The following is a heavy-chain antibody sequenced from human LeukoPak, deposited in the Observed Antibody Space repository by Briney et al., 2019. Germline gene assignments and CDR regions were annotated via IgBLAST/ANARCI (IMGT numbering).Heavy chain of an antibody. CDR2: IYSGGST. Sequence: GGSLRLSCAASGFTVSSNYMSWVRQAPGKGLEWVSVIYSGGSTYYADSVKGRFTISRDNSKNTLYLQMDSLRAEDTAVYYCAKSPLPTARRSDPTGYYYYGMDVWGQGTTVTVSS. D-gene: IGHD6-6*01. V-gene: IGHV3-66*01. CDR3: AKSPLPTARRSDPTGYYYYGMDV. J-gene: IGHJ6*02. CDR1: GFTVSSNY.